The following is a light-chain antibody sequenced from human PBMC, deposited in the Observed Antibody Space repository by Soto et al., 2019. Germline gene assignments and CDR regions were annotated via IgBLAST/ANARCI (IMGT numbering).Light chain of an antibody. CDR2: DAS. Sequence: EIVLTQSPATLSLSPGERATLSCRASQSVSSYLAWYQQKPGQAPRLLIYDASSRATSIPARFSGSGSGTDFTLTISGLEPEDFAVYYCQQRSTPLSFGGGNTVQIK. CDR3: QQRSTPLS. V-gene: IGKV3-11*01. J-gene: IGKJ4*01. CDR1: QSVSSY.